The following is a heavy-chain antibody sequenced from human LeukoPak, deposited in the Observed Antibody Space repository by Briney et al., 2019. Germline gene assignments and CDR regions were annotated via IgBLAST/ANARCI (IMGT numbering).Heavy chain of an antibody. CDR2: IYSDGST. CDR3: ARERREHGVFDI. J-gene: IGHJ3*02. CDR1: GFTFSSYS. D-gene: IGHD1-26*01. V-gene: IGHV3-53*01. Sequence: GGSLRLSCAASGFTFSSYSMNWVRQAPGKGLEWVSEIYSDGSTYYAASVKGRFSISRHNSRNTVYLQMNSLRAEDTAVYYCARERREHGVFDIWGQGTMVTVSS.